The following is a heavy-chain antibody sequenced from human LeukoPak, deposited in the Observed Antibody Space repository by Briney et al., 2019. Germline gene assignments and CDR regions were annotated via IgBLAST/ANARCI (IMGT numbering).Heavy chain of an antibody. CDR1: GFTFSSYG. CDR2: IRYDGSNK. CDR3: ARGRNNWNKY. J-gene: IGHJ4*02. Sequence: GGSLRLSCAASGFTFSSYGMHWVRQAPGKGLEWVAFIRYDGSNKYYADSVKGRFTISRDNAKNSLYLQMNSLRAEDTAVYYCARGRNNWNKYWGQGTLVTVSS. D-gene: IGHD1/OR15-1a*01. V-gene: IGHV3-30*02.